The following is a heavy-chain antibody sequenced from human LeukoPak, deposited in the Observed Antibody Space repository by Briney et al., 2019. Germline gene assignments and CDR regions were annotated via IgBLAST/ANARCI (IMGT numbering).Heavy chain of an antibody. CDR3: ARETPPLYGSGVDY. J-gene: IGHJ4*02. CDR2: IYYSGST. CDR1: GGSISSSYYY. D-gene: IGHD3-10*01. Sequence: KSSETLSLTCTVSGGSISSSYYYWGWIRQPPGKGLEWIGSIYYSGSTYYNPSLKSRVTISVDTSKNQFSLKLSSVTAADTAVYYCARETPPLYGSGVDYWGQGTLVTVSS. V-gene: IGHV4-39*07.